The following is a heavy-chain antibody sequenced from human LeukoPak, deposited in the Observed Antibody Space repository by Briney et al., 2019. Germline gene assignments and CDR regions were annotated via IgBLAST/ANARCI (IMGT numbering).Heavy chain of an antibody. Sequence: SETLSLTCTVSGGSISSGGYYWSWIRQHAGKGLEWIGYIYYSGSTYYNPSLKSRVTIPVDTSKNQFSLKLSSVTAADTAVYYCASSIMVRGVIHYWGQGTLVTVSS. V-gene: IGHV4-31*03. CDR1: GGSISSGGYY. J-gene: IGHJ4*02. CDR3: ASSIMVRGVIHY. CDR2: IYYSGST. D-gene: IGHD3-10*01.